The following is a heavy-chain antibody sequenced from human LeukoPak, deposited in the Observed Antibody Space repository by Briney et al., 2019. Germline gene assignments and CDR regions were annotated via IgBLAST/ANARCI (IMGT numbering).Heavy chain of an antibody. D-gene: IGHD1-26*01. J-gene: IGHJ5*02. Sequence: SATLSLTCTVSGGSISSYYWSWIRQPPGKGLEWIGEINHSGSTNYNPSLKSRVTISVDTSKNQFSLKLSSVTAADTAVYYCATGSYYNWFDPWGQGTLVTVSS. CDR3: ATGSYYNWFDP. CDR1: GGSISSYY. V-gene: IGHV4-34*01. CDR2: INHSGST.